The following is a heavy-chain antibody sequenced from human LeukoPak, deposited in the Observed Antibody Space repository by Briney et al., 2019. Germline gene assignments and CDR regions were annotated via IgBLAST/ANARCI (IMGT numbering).Heavy chain of an antibody. J-gene: IGHJ4*02. Sequence: PSETLSLTCTISGGSLSSSSYYWGWIRQPPGKGLEWIGSIYYSGSTYYNPSLKSRVTISVDTSKNQFSLKLSSVTAADTAVYYCACGEIMITFGGDDYWGQGTLVTVSS. CDR3: ACGEIMITFGGDDY. CDR1: GGSLSSSSYY. CDR2: IYYSGST. D-gene: IGHD3-16*01. V-gene: IGHV4-39*01.